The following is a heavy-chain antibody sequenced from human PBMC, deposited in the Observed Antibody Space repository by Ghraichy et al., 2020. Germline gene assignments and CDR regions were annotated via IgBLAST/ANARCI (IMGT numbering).Heavy chain of an antibody. D-gene: IGHD2-15*01. Sequence: GESLNISCAASGFTFSMYWMSWVRQAPGKGLEWVANIKQDESEKYYVDSVKGRFTISRDNAKNSLYLQMNSLRAEDTAVYHCARVACSGGSCYPPHYFDFWGQETLVTVSS. CDR3: ARVACSGGSCYPPHYFDF. CDR1: GFTFSMYW. J-gene: IGHJ4*02. CDR2: IKQDESEK. V-gene: IGHV3-7*01.